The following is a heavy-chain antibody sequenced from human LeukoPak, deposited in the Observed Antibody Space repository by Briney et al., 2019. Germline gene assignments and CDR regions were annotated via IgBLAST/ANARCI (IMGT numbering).Heavy chain of an antibody. CDR2: IYYSGST. D-gene: IGHD3-3*01. CDR3: ARGRFLDAFDI. J-gene: IGHJ3*02. CDR1: GGSISSYY. Sequence: TSETLSLTCTVSGGSISSYYWSWIRQPPGKGLEWIGYIYYSGSTKYKPSLKSRVTISVDTSKNQFSLKLSSVTAADTAVYYCARGRFLDAFDIWGQWTMVTVSS. V-gene: IGHV4-59*01.